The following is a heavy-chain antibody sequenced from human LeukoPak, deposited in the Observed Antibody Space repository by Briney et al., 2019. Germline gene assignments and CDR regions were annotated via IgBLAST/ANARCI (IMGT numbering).Heavy chain of an antibody. Sequence: ASVKVSCKASGYTFTIYYMHWVRQAPGQGLEWMGIINPSGGSTSYAQKFQGRVTMTRDTSTSTVYMELSSLRSEDTALYYCARDLSTLPHYDFWSGYYPKWYYYYGMDVWGQGTTVTVSS. D-gene: IGHD3-3*01. CDR3: ARDLSTLPHYDFWSGYYPKWYYYYGMDV. J-gene: IGHJ6*02. V-gene: IGHV1-46*01. CDR2: INPSGGST. CDR1: GYTFTIYY.